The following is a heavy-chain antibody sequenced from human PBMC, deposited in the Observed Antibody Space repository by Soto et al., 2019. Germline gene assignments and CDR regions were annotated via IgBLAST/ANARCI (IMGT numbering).Heavy chain of an antibody. CDR3: ARGIIKEIVGYYYYYKDV. D-gene: IGHD2-15*01. CDR2: MNPNSGNT. CDR1: GYTFTSYD. Sequence: ASVKVSCKASGYTFTSYDINWVRQATGQGLEWMGWMNPNSGNTGYAQKFQGRVTMTRNTSISTAYMELSSLRSEDTAVYYCARGIIKEIVGYYYYYKDVWGKGTTVTVSS. J-gene: IGHJ6*03. V-gene: IGHV1-8*01.